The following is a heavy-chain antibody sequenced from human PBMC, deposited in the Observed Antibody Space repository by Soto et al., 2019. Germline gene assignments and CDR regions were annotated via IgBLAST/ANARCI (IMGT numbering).Heavy chain of an antibody. V-gene: IGHV2-5*01. CDR1: GFSLSTSGVG. CDR3: TLRHDSSMGPIY. Sequence: SGPTLVNPTQTLTLTCTFSGFSLSTSGVGVGWIRQPPGKALEWLALIYWNDDKRYSPSLQYRLTFTKDTSKNQVVLTMTNVDPGDTATYYCTLRHDSSMGPIYWGQGIQVTVSS. CDR2: IYWNDDK. J-gene: IGHJ4*02. D-gene: IGHD3-16*01.